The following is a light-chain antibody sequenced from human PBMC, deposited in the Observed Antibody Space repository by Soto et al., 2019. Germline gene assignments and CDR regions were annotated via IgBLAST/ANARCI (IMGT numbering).Light chain of an antibody. CDR3: LLYYNGPYV. V-gene: IGLV7-46*01. CDR1: TGTVTSGHY. CDR2: DTF. Sequence: QAVVTQEPSLTVSPGGTVTLTCGSSTGTVTSGHYPYWFQQKPGQAPRTLIYDTFNKHSWTPARFPGSLLGGKAALTLSGAQPEDEDDYYCLLYYNGPYVSGPGTKVTVL. J-gene: IGLJ1*01.